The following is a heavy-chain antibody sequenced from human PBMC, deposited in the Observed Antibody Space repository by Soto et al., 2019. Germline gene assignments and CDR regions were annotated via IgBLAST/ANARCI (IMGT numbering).Heavy chain of an antibody. CDR3: AKKSSSGWYVFDHDY. Sequence: GSLRLSCAASGFTFSSYAMSWVRQAPGKGLEWVSAISGSGGSTYYADSVKGRFTISRDNSKNTLYLQMNSLRAEDTAVYYCAKKSSSGWYVFDHDYWGQGTLVTVSS. CDR2: ISGSGGST. CDR1: GFTFSSYA. D-gene: IGHD6-19*01. V-gene: IGHV3-23*01. J-gene: IGHJ4*02.